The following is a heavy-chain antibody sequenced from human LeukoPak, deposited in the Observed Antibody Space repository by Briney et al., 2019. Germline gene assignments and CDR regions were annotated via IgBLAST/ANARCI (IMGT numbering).Heavy chain of an antibody. CDR2: IRSKAYGGTT. D-gene: IGHD3-10*01. V-gene: IGHV3-49*04. CDR3: TSGVDRLLWFGELFY. J-gene: IGHJ4*02. Sequence: TGESLRLSCTASGFTFGDYAMSWVRQAPGKGLEWVGFIRSKAYGGTTEYAASVKGRFTISRDDSKSIAYLQMNSLKTEDTAVYYCTSGVDRLLWFGELFYWGQGTLVTVSS. CDR1: GFTFGDYA.